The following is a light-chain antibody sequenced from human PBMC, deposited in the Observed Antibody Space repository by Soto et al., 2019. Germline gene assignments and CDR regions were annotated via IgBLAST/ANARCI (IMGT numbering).Light chain of an antibody. J-gene: IGKJ4*01. CDR3: QQSYSAPLT. V-gene: IGKV1-39*01. Sequence: DIQMTQSPSSLSASVGDRVTITCRASQSIARYLNWYQQKPGKAPKLLIYAASSLQSGVPSRFSGSGSGTDFTLIITSLQPEDFATYSCQQSYSAPLTFGGGTKVDIK. CDR2: AAS. CDR1: QSIARY.